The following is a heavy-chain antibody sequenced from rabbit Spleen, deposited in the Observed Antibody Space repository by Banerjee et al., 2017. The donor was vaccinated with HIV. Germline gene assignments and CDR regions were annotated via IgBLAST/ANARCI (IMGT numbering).Heavy chain of an antibody. CDR3: ARDTSSSFSSYGMDL. CDR1: GFSFNSGYD. Sequence: QSLEESGGGLVKPGASLTLTCTASGFSFNSGYDMCWVRQAPGKGLEWIACIYADSSGSTWYASWAKGRFTISKTSSTTVTLQMTSLTAADTATYFCARDTSSSFSSYGMDLWGPGTLVTVS. CDR2: IYADSSGST. V-gene: IGHV1S40*01. J-gene: IGHJ6*01. D-gene: IGHD1-1*01.